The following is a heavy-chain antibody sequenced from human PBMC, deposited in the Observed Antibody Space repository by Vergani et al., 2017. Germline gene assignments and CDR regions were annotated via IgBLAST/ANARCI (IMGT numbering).Heavy chain of an antibody. CDR2: ISYDGSNK. CDR3: ARDSDDYGDYVVTAIPSYYGMDV. D-gene: IGHD2-21*02. V-gene: IGHV3-30-3*01. J-gene: IGHJ6*02. Sequence: QVQLVESGGGVVQPGRSLRLSCAASGFTFSSYAMHWVRQAPGKGLEWVAVISYDGSNKYYADSVKGRFTISRDNSKNTLYLQMNSLRAEDTAVYYCARDSDDYGDYVVTAIPSYYGMDVWGQGTTVTVSS. CDR1: GFTFSSYA.